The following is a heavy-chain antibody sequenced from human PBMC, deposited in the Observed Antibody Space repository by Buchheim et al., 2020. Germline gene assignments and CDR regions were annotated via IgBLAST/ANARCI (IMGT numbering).Heavy chain of an antibody. Sequence: VQLVESGGGVVQPGRSLRLSCAASGFTFSSYGMHWVRQAPGKGLVWVSRINSDGSSTSYADSVKGRFTISRDNAKNTPYLQMNSLRAEDTAVYYCASPDYGDYFYDYWGQGTL. J-gene: IGHJ4*02. D-gene: IGHD4-17*01. CDR2: INSDGSST. CDR1: GFTFSSYG. CDR3: ASPDYGDYFYDY. V-gene: IGHV3-74*02.